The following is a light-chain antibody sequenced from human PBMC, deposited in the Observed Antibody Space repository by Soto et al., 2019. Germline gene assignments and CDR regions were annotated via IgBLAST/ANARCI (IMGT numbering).Light chain of an antibody. J-gene: IGKJ1*01. CDR1: QSISSSY. V-gene: IGKV3-20*01. CDR2: GAS. Sequence: VVTHTRATLRWVAGKSRSRCSPDSQSISSSYLAWYQQRPGQAPRLLIYGASSRATGIPDRFSCSGSGTEFTLTCGRLNPEDLAVYYSQLYASSSWKFGQGTKVDIK. CDR3: QLYASSSWK.